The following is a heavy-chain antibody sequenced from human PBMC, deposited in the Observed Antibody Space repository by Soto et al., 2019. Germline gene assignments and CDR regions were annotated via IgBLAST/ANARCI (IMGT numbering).Heavy chain of an antibody. J-gene: IGHJ6*02. D-gene: IGHD3-22*01. V-gene: IGHV1-46*01. CDR3: AILYYYDSGDYYSNYQYYGMDV. Sequence: ASVKVSCKASGFTFTSFYMHWVRQAPGQGPEWMGIMHPYGGSTGYAQKFQGRVTLTRDTSTRTDYMELSSLRSDDTVVYYCAILYYYDSGDYYSNYQYYGMDVWGQGTTVTVS. CDR2: MHPYGGST. CDR1: GFTFTSFY.